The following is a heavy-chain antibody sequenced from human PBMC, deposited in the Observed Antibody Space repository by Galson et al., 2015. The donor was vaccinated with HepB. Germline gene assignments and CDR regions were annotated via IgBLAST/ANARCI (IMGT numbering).Heavy chain of an antibody. J-gene: IGHJ3*01. CDR3: ARGGWFGNAFDV. Sequence: SLRLSCAASGFTVISNYLTGVRQAPGKGLEWVSGIYFGGTTYSADPVQGRFTISLDHSKNTMYLQMNSLRAEDTAVYYCARGGWFGNAFDVWGQGTLVTVSS. CDR2: IYFGGTT. D-gene: IGHD3-10*01. CDR1: GFTVISNY. V-gene: IGHV3-53*01.